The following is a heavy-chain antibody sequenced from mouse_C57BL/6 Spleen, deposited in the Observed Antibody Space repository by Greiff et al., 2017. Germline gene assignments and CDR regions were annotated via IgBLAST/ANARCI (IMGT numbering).Heavy chain of an antibody. CDR2: IYPRSGNT. CDR3: ARAGTTVVAKALDY. J-gene: IGHJ2*01. V-gene: IGHV1-81*01. D-gene: IGHD1-1*01. CDR1: GYTFTSYG. Sequence: QVQLKQSGAELARPGASVKLSCKASGYTFTSYGISWVKQRTGQGLEWIGEIYPRSGNTYYNEKFKGKATLTADKSSSTAYMELRSLTSEDSAVYFCARAGTTVVAKALDYWGQGTTLTVSS.